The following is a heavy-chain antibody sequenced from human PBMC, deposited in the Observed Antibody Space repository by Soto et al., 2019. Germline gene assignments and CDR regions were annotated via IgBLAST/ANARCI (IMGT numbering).Heavy chain of an antibody. V-gene: IGHV4-34*01. Sequence: PSETLSLTCAVLGGSVGGYYWTWIRQPPGTGLEWIGEINHSGSTNYNPSLKSQVTISVDTSKNQCSLKLTSVTAADTAVYYCARDKITGLFDYWGQGTLVTVSS. D-gene: IGHD2-8*02. CDR1: GGSVGGYY. CDR2: INHSGST. CDR3: ARDKITGLFDY. J-gene: IGHJ4*02.